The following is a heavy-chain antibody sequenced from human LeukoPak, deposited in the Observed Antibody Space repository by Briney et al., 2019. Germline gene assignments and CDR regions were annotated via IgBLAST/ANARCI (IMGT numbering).Heavy chain of an antibody. Sequence: ASVKVSCKASGYTFTSYGISWVRQAPGQGLEWTGWISAYNGNTNYAQKLQGRVTMTTDTSTSTAYMELRSLRSDDTAVYYCARARATVTTPYAFDIWGQGTMVTVSS. CDR3: ARARATVTTPYAFDI. CDR2: ISAYNGNT. CDR1: GYTFTSYG. J-gene: IGHJ3*02. D-gene: IGHD4-17*01. V-gene: IGHV1-18*01.